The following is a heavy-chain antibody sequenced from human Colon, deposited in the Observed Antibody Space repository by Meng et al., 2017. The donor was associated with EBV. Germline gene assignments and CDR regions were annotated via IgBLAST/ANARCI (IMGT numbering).Heavy chain of an antibody. J-gene: IGHJ2*01. Sequence: QGQLVESGGGVVQPGRSLRLSCAASGFTFSSFGMHWVRQAPGKGLEWVALIWYDGTNKYYADSVKGRFTISRDNSKNTLYMQMNSLRAEDTGVYFCARCDGYSAPFDLWGRGTLVTVSS. CDR2: IWYDGTNK. CDR1: GFTFSSFG. CDR3: ARCDGYSAPFDL. V-gene: IGHV3-33*01. D-gene: IGHD5-12*01.